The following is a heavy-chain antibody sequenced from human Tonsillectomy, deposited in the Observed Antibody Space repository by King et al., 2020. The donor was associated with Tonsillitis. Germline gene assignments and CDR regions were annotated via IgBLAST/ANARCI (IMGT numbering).Heavy chain of an antibody. CDR1: GFTFDDYA. CDR2: ISWNSGSI. Sequence: VQLVESGGGLVQPGRSLRLSCAASGFTFDDYAMHWVRHAPGKGLEWVSGISWNSGSIGYADSVKGRFTISRDNAKNSLYLQMNSLRAEDTALYYCAKDTTYGDYGGWFDPWGQGTLVTVSS. V-gene: IGHV3-9*01. CDR3: AKDTTYGDYGGWFDP. D-gene: IGHD4-17*01. J-gene: IGHJ5*02.